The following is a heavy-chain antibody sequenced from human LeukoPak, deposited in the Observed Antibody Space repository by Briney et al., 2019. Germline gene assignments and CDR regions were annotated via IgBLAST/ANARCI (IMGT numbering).Heavy chain of an antibody. CDR3: ARGTPTVESWFDP. D-gene: IGHD4-17*01. CDR2: IYSGGST. CDR1: GFTVSSNY. V-gene: IGHV3-66*02. Sequence: GGSLRLSCAASGFTVSSNYMSWVRQAPGKGLEWVSGIYSGGSTYYADSVKGRFTISRDNSKNTLYLQMNSLRAEDTAVYYCARGTPTVESWFDPWGQGTLVTVSS. J-gene: IGHJ5*02.